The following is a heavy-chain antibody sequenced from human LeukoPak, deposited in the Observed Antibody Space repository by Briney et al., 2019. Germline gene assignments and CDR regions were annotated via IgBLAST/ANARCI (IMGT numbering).Heavy chain of an antibody. V-gene: IGHV3-23*01. CDR3: AMRTTVTTVYYYYMDV. CDR1: GFTFDDYG. CDR2: ISGSGGST. D-gene: IGHD4-17*01. Sequence: GGSLRLSCAASGFTFDDYGMSWVRQAPGKGLEWVSAISGSGGSTYYADSVKGRFTISRDNSKNMLYLQMNSLRAEDTAIYYCAMRTTVTTVYYYYMDVWGKGTTVTVSS. J-gene: IGHJ6*03.